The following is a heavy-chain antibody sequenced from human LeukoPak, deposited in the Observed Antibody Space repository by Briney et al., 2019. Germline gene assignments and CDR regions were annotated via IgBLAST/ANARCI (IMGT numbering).Heavy chain of an antibody. J-gene: IGHJ4*02. CDR2: ISSSSRYI. CDR1: GYTFSSYS. D-gene: IGHD2-21*02. CDR3: ARDCDTHCAGDPPDY. Sequence: GGSLRLSCAAYGYTFSSYSMNWVRQAPGKGLEWVSPISSSSRYIYYADSVKGRFTISRDDAKNSLYLQMNSLRAEDTAVYFCARDCDTHCAGDPPDYWGQGTLVTVSS. V-gene: IGHV3-21*01.